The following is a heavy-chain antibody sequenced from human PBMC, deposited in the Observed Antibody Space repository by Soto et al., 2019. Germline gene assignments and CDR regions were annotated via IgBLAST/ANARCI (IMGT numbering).Heavy chain of an antibody. V-gene: IGHV3-33*01. CDR3: ARDNRVGAYFFDY. J-gene: IGHJ4*02. CDR1: GFTFSSYG. Sequence: PGGSLRLSCAASGFTFSSYGIHWVRQAPGKGLEWVGIIWYDGSNKYYADSVKGRFTISRDSSKNTVYLQMDSLRVEDTAVYYCARDNRVGAYFFDYWGQGALVTVSS. CDR2: IWYDGSNK. D-gene: IGHD1-26*01.